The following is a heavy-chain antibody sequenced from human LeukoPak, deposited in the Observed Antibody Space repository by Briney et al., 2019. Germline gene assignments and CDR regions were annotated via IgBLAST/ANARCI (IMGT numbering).Heavy chain of an antibody. CDR2: MNPNSGNT. J-gene: IGHJ4*02. V-gene: IGHV1-8*02. Sequence: ASVKVSCKASGYTFTSYGINWVRQATGQGLEWMGWMNPNSGNTGYAQKFQGRVTMTRNTSISTAYMELSSLRSEDTAVYYCARGVIWFGELLYLFDYWGQGTLVTVSS. CDR1: GYTFTSYG. D-gene: IGHD3-10*01. CDR3: ARGVIWFGELLYLFDY.